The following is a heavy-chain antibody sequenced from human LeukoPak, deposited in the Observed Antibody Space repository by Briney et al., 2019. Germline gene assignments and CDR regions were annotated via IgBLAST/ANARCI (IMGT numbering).Heavy chain of an antibody. CDR3: ARKFLGSRGYYFDY. D-gene: IGHD3-10*01. CDR1: GNTFTSSY. Sequence: GASVKVSCKASGNTFTSSYIHWVRQAPGQGLEWMGMINPSGGSTIYAQKFQGRVTMTRNTSIRTAYMELSSLRSEDTAVYYCARKFLGSRGYYFDYWGQGTLVTVSS. V-gene: IGHV1-46*01. J-gene: IGHJ4*02. CDR2: INPSGGST.